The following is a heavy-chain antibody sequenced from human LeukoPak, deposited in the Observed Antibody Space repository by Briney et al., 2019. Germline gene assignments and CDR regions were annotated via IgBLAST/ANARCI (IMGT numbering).Heavy chain of an antibody. D-gene: IGHD6-13*01. V-gene: IGHV4-4*02. CDR2: INYSGST. Sequence: SETLSLTCAVSGDSISSINWWTWVRLSPEKGLEWIGEINYSGSTNYNPSLKSRVTISVDTSKNQFSLKLTSVTAADTAVYYCARGQGGSSWPYYYYYYMDVWGEGTTVTVSS. CDR1: GDSISSINW. CDR3: ARGQGGSSWPYYYYYYMDV. J-gene: IGHJ6*03.